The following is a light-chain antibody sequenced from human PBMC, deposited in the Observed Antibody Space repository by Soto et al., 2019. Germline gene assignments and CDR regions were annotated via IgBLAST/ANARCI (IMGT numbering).Light chain of an antibody. CDR2: GAS. CDR1: QSVSSD. J-gene: IGKJ1*01. Sequence: EILMTQSPATLSVSPGERATLSCRASQSVSSDLAWYQQRPGQAPRLLISGASTRATGIPARFSGSGSGTEFTLTISSLQSEDFAVYYCQQYNNWPPGTFGQGTKVDIK. CDR3: QQYNNWPPGT. V-gene: IGKV3-15*01.